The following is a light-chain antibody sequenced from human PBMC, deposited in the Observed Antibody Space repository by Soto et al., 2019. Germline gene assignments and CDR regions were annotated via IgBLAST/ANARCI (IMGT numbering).Light chain of an antibody. CDR1: QSLLHSNGYNY. CDR3: VQTIHWPWT. CDR2: KVS. Sequence: DIVMTQSPLSLPVTPGEPASISCRSSQSLLHSNGYNYLDWYLQKPGQSPQLLIYKVSNRDSGVTDRFSGSGSGTDFTLKISRVEAEDVGVYYCVQTIHWPWTFGQGTKVDIK. J-gene: IGKJ1*01. V-gene: IGKV2-28*01.